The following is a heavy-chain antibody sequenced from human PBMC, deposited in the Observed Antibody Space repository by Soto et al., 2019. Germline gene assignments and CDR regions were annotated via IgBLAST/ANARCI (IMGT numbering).Heavy chain of an antibody. D-gene: IGHD3-3*01. CDR3: ARGMTYYDFWSGYPSDAFDI. Sequence: ASVKVSCKASGYTFTGYYRHWVRQAPGQGLEWMGWINPNSGGTNYAQKFQGWVTMTRDTSISTAYMELSRLRSDDTAVYYCARGMTYYDFWSGYPSDAFDIWGQGTMVTVSS. V-gene: IGHV1-2*04. CDR2: INPNSGGT. CDR1: GYTFTGYY. J-gene: IGHJ3*02.